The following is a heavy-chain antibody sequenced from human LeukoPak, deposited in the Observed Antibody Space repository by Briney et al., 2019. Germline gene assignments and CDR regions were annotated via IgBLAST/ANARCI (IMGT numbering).Heavy chain of an antibody. J-gene: IGHJ4*02. CDR1: RFTLRSYA. Sequence: VGSLRLSCAPSRFTLRSYAMHSVRQAPGKGLENVSGISIDGGGPFQVNSVKGRFTISRDNSKDTLYLQMGSLRAEDMAVYYCAREYCSGGRCQYYFDYWGQGTLVTVSS. D-gene: IGHD2-15*01. CDR2: ISIDGGGP. V-gene: IGHV3-64*01. CDR3: AREYCSGGRCQYYFDY.